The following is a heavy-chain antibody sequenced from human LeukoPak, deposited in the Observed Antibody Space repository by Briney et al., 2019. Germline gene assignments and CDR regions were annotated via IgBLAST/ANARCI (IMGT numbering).Heavy chain of an antibody. CDR2: IYYSGST. Sequence: PSETLSLTCTVSGGSISSYYWSWIRQPPGKGLEWIGDIYYSGSTNYNPSLKSRVTISVDTSKNQFSLKLSSVTAADTAVYYCARFLEWLSVDYWGQGTLVTVSS. CDR1: GGSISSYY. D-gene: IGHD3-3*01. J-gene: IGHJ4*02. V-gene: IGHV4-59*01. CDR3: ARFLEWLSVDY.